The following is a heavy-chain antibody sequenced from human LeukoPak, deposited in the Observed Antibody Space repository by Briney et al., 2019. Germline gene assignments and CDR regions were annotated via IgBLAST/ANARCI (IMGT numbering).Heavy chain of an antibody. CDR1: GFTFSIYS. CDR3: AKGTEYYYDRSGYYLY. V-gene: IGHV3-48*01. D-gene: IGHD3-22*01. Sequence: GGSLRLSCAASGFTFSIYSMNWVRQAPGKGLEWVSYISGSSSTIYYADSVKGRFTISRDNSKNTLYLQMNSLRAEDTAVYYCAKGTEYYYDRSGYYLYWGQGTLVTVSS. CDR2: ISGSSSTI. J-gene: IGHJ4*02.